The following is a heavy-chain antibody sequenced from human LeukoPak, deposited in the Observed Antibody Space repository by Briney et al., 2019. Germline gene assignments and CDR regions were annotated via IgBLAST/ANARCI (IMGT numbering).Heavy chain of an antibody. CDR3: ARAYCGGGSCYHSRGWFDP. Sequence: SETLSLTCTVSGGSISSSSYYWGWIRQPPGKGLEWIGSIYYSGSTYYNPSLKSRVTISVDTSKNQFSLKLSSVTAADTAVYYCARAYCGGGSCYHSRGWFDPWGQGTLVTVSS. CDR1: GGSISSSSYY. J-gene: IGHJ5*02. CDR2: IYYSGST. V-gene: IGHV4-39*07. D-gene: IGHD2-15*01.